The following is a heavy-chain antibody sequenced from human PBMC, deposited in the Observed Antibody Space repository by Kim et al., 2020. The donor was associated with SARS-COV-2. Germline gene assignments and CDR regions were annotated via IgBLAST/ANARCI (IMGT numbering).Heavy chain of an antibody. Sequence: ADTWKGRFTKPRDNSKNTLYLHMNRLRVEDTAVYYCARGNYDVWSGDDYWGQGTLVTVSS. V-gene: IGHV3-33*01. J-gene: IGHJ4*02. D-gene: IGHD3-3*01. CDR3: ARGNYDVWSGDDY.